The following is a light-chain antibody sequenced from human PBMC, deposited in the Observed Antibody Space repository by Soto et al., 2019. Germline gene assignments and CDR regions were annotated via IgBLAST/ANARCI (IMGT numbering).Light chain of an antibody. V-gene: IGKV1-5*01. Sequence: EIQMTQSPSALSASIGDRVTITCRASQKINNWSTWYQQKPGKAPKFLIYDASTLESGVPSRFSGSEFGTEFSLTISNLQPDDFGSYYCQHMRTFGQGTKVDIK. CDR2: DAS. J-gene: IGKJ1*01. CDR3: QHMRT. CDR1: QKINNW.